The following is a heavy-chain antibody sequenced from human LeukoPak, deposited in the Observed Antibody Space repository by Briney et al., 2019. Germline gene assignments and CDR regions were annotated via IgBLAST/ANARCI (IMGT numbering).Heavy chain of an antibody. J-gene: IGHJ4*02. V-gene: IGHV4-34*01. CDR3: ARDRDRSKAREN. CDR2: IQPYGDL. D-gene: IGHD5-24*01. CDR1: GGSCSDYY. Sequence: SETLSLTCAVSGGSCSDYYCSWIRQPPGHGLEWIGGIQPYGDLYSNSSPTPRLTISIDTSKTQLSMSLRSLTAADTDFYYCARDRDRSKARENWGERKLVTVSS.